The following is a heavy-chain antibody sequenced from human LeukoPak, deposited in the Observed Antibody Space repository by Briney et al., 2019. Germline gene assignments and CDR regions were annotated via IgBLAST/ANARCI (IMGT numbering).Heavy chain of an antibody. CDR2: IYHSGST. CDR1: GYSISSGYY. D-gene: IGHD6-13*01. CDR3: ARDEYSSSWFSPGY. V-gene: IGHV4-38-2*02. Sequence: PSETLSLTCTVSGYSISSGYYWGWIRQPPGKGLEWIGSIYHSGSTYYNPSLKSRVTISVDTSKNQFSLKLSSVTAADTAVYYCARDEYSSSWFSPGYWGQGTLVTVSS. J-gene: IGHJ4*02.